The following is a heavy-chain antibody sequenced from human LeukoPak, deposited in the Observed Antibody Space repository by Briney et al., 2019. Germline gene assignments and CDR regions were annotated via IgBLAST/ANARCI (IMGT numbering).Heavy chain of an antibody. J-gene: IGHJ4*02. V-gene: IGHV1-24*01. Sequence: ASVKVSCKASGGTFSSYAISWVRQAPGKGLEWMGGFDPEDGETIYAQKFQGRVTMTEDTSTDTAYMGLSSLRSEDTAVYYCATSDIVATGSDYWGQGTLVTVSS. CDR1: GGTFSSYA. CDR3: ATSDIVATGSDY. CDR2: FDPEDGET. D-gene: IGHD5-12*01.